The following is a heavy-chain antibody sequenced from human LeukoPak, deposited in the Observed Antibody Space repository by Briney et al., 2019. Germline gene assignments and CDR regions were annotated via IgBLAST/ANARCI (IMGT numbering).Heavy chain of an antibody. CDR1: GGSITSSPYW. J-gene: IGHJ6*02. CDR2: IYYDGRT. D-gene: IGHD5-24*01. CDR3: ARHLHLTATKKGIYYGMDV. Sequence: PSETLSLTCTVSGGSITSSPYWWGWIRQPPGKGLEWIGTIYYDGRTFYNAPLRGRVTISADTSESQFSLRLSSVTAADTAVYYCARHLHLTATKKGIYYGMDVWGQGTTVTVSS. V-gene: IGHV4-39*01.